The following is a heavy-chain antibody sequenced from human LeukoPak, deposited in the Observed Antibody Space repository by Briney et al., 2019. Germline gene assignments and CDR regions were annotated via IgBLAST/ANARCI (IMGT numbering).Heavy chain of an antibody. D-gene: IGHD3-9*01. CDR3: VRRKYFDTYLDP. Sequence: GESLKISCKGPEFDFDDYWIGWVRQVPGRGLEWMGIVYPAGSYIHYSPSFQGRVSISVDRSVSTAYLQWTSLKASDSGIYFCVRRKYFDTYLDPWGQGTLVTVSS. CDR1: EFDFDDYW. CDR2: VYPAGSYI. J-gene: IGHJ5*02. V-gene: IGHV5-51*01.